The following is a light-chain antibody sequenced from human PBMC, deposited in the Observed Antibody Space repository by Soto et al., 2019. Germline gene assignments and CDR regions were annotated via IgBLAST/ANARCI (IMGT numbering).Light chain of an antibody. V-gene: IGLV2-8*01. CDR1: SSDVGGYDY. CDR3: SSYAGSVL. J-gene: IGLJ2*01. CDR2: EVS. Sequence: QSALTQPPSASGSPGQSVTISCTGTSSDVGGYDYVSWYQQHPGQAPKIIIYEVSKRPSGVPDRFSGSKSGNTASLTVSGLQADDEADYYCSSYAGSVLFGGGTKLTVL.